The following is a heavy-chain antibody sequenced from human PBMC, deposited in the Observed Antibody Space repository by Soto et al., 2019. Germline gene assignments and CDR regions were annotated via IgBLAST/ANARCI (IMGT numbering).Heavy chain of an antibody. CDR2: ISGDASST. Sequence: SGGSLRLSCAASGFTFNSYGIHWVRQAPGKGLEWVSRISGDASSTNYADSVKGRFTISRDTANNTLYLQMSSLRADDTAVYYCARQRSVVVTPWWFDPWGQGTLVTVSS. CDR3: ARQRSVVVTPWWFDP. J-gene: IGHJ5*02. CDR1: GFTFNSYG. D-gene: IGHD2-15*01. V-gene: IGHV3-74*01.